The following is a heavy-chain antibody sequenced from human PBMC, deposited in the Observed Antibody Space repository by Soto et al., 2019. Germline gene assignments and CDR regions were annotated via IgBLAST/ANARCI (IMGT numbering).Heavy chain of an antibody. J-gene: IGHJ3*02. V-gene: IGHV3-15*01. CDR3: TTAGEGGYCSSTSCSKDFDI. CDR1: GFTFSNAW. D-gene: IGHD2-2*01. Sequence: GGSLRLSCAASGFTFSNAWMSWVRQAPGKGLEWVGRIKSKTDGGTTDYAAPVKGRFTISRDDSKNTLYLQMNSLKTEDTAVYYCTTAGEGGYCSSTSCSKDFDIWGQGTMVTVSS. CDR2: IKSKTDGGTT.